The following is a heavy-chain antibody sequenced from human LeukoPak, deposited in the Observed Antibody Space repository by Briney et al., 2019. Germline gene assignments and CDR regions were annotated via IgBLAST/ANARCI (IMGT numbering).Heavy chain of an antibody. Sequence: GGSLRLSCAASGFTFSSYWMHWVRHAPGKGLVRVSRVNSDGSSTTYADSVKGRFTISRDNAKNTLYLQMNSLRAEDTAVYYCARGSTQYSSGWYGLDYWGQGTLVTVSS. V-gene: IGHV3-74*01. CDR2: VNSDGSST. D-gene: IGHD6-19*01. J-gene: IGHJ4*02. CDR3: ARGSTQYSSGWYGLDY. CDR1: GFTFSSYW.